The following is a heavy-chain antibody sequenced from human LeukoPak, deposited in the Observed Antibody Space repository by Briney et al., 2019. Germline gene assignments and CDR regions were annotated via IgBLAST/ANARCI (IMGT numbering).Heavy chain of an antibody. CDR3: ARRSDSGSYYTY. V-gene: IGHV3-20*01. CDR2: INWNGGST. CDR1: GFTFDDYG. D-gene: IGHD1-26*01. Sequence: GGSLRLSCAATGFTFDDYGMSWVRQAPGKGLEWVSGINWNGGSTGYADSVKGRFTISRDNAKNSLYLQMNSLRAEDTALYHCARRSDSGSYYTYWGQGTLVTVSS. J-gene: IGHJ4*02.